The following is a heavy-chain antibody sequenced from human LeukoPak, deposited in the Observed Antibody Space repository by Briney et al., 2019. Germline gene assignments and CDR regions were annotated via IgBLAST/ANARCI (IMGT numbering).Heavy chain of an antibody. J-gene: IGHJ4*02. CDR1: GLTFSIHW. Sequence: PGGSLRLSCAASGLTFSIHWMNWVRQAPGKGLEWVANIKQDGSEKYYVDSVKGRFTISRDNAKNSLYLQMNSLRAEDTAVYYCAREKWFGEFIDYWGQGTLVTVSS. V-gene: IGHV3-7*01. CDR3: AREKWFGEFIDY. D-gene: IGHD3-10*01. CDR2: IKQDGSEK.